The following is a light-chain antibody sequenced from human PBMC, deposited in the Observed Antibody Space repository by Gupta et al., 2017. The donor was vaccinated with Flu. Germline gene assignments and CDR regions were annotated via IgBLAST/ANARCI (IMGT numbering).Light chain of an antibody. CDR2: GNT. Sequence: SNIGAGYAVHWYQQLPGTAPKLVIYGNTNRPSGVPDRFSGSKSGTSASLAITGLQPEDEADYYCQSYDANLNVLFGGGTKLTVL. J-gene: IGLJ3*02. V-gene: IGLV1-40*01. CDR3: QSYDANLNVL. CDR1: SNIGAGYA.